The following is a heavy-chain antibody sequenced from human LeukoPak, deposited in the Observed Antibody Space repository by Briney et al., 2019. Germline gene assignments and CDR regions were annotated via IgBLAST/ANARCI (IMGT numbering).Heavy chain of an antibody. CDR1: GYTFTSYG. V-gene: IGHV1-18*01. Sequence: ASVTVSCTASGYTFTSYGISWVRQAPGQGLEWMGWISAYNGNTNYAQKLQGRVTMTTDTSTSTAYMELRSLRSDDTAVYYCAREGSSFGVVPYYYYGMDVWGQGTTVTVSS. D-gene: IGHD3-3*01. J-gene: IGHJ6*02. CDR3: AREGSSFGVVPYYYYGMDV. CDR2: ISAYNGNT.